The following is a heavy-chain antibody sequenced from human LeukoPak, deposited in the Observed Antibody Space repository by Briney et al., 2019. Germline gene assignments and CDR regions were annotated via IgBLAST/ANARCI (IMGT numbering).Heavy chain of an antibody. J-gene: IGHJ2*01. CDR1: GYSFTSCY. CDR3: ARAHSSRRSYDLWYFDF. V-gene: IGHV1-46*01. D-gene: IGHD6-13*01. Sequence: ASVKVSCKASGYSFTSCYIHWVRQAPGQGLEWIGIINPSGGSTTYAQKFQGRLTMTRDTSTSTVYMELSSLRSEDTAVYYCARAHSSRRSYDLWYFDFWGRGTLVTVSS. CDR2: INPSGGST.